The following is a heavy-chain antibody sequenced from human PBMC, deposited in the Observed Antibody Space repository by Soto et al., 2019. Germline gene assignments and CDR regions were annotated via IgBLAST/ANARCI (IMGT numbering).Heavy chain of an antibody. CDR2: IIPIFGTA. Sequence: GASVKVSCKASGGTFSSYAISWVRQAPGQGLEWMGGIIPIFGTANYAQKFQGRVTITADESTSTAYLDLFSLRSEDTAIYYCSNSTSYGRGDFWGQGTLVSVSS. CDR1: GGTFSSYA. J-gene: IGHJ4*02. D-gene: IGHD4-17*01. V-gene: IGHV1-69*13. CDR3: SNSTSYGRGDF.